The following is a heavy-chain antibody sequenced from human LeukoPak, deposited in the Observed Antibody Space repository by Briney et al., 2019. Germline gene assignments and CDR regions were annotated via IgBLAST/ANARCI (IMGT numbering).Heavy chain of an antibody. V-gene: IGHV1-18*04. D-gene: IGHD3-22*01. Sequence: ASVKVSCKASGYTFTSYGISWVRQAPGQGLEWMGWINSYNGNTNYAQKFRGRVTMTTDTSTGTAYMELRSLSSDDTAVYYCARIPTMTDYYFDYWGQGTLVTVSS. CDR2: INSYNGNT. CDR3: ARIPTMTDYYFDY. CDR1: GYTFTSYG. J-gene: IGHJ4*02.